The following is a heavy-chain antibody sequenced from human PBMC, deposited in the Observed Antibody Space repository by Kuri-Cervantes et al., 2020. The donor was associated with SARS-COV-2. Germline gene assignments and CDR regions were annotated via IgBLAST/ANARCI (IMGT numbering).Heavy chain of an antibody. Sequence: ASVKVSCKASGVCFDYRFLHWVRQAPGQGLEWMGWINPNSGGTNYAQKFQGWVTMTRDTSISTVYMELSRLRSDDTAVYYCARGMVRGIIQYYYYAMDVWGQGTTVTVSS. V-gene: IGHV1-2*04. CDR2: INPNSGGT. CDR3: ARGMVRGIIQYYYYAMDV. J-gene: IGHJ6*02. CDR1: GVCFDYRF. D-gene: IGHD3-10*01.